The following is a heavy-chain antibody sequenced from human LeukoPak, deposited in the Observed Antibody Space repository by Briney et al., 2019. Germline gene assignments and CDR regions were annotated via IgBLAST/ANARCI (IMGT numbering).Heavy chain of an antibody. Sequence: GGSLRLSCAASGFTFSSYAMSWVRQAPGKGLEWVSSISGSGDSTYYADSVKGRFTISRDNSKNTLCLQMNSLRAENTAVYYCANSAGYCSSTSCFDYCFDYWGQGTLVTVSS. CDR1: GFTFSSYA. D-gene: IGHD2-2*01. CDR3: ANSAGYCSSTSCFDYCFDY. V-gene: IGHV3-23*01. CDR2: ISGSGDST. J-gene: IGHJ4*02.